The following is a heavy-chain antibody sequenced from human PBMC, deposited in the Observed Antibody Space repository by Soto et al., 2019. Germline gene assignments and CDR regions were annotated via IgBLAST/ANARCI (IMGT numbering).Heavy chain of an antibody. V-gene: IGHV1-69*01. Sequence: QVQLVQSGAAEKKPGSSVKVSCKASGGTFSIYGISWVRQAPGQGLEWMGGIIPMFGTTNYAQKFQGRVTITADESTSTAYMEPSSLEPEDAALDYCARSTTWSKPPQQWLVNDYF. D-gene: IGHD6-19*01. J-gene: IGHJ1*01. CDR2: IIPMFGTT. CDR1: GGTFSIYG. CDR3: ARSTTWSKPPQQWLVNDYF.